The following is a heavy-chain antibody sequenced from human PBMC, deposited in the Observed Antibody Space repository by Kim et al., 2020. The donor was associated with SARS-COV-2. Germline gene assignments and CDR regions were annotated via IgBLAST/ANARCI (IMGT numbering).Heavy chain of an antibody. CDR2: IWYDGSNK. V-gene: IGHV3-33*01. CDR1: GFTFSSYG. CDR3: ASTLKVHDGMDV. Sequence: GGSLRLSCAASGFTFSSYGMHWVRQAPGKGLEWVAVIWYDGSNKYYADSVKGRFTISRDNSKNTLYLQMNSLRAEDTAVYYCASTLKVHDGMDVWGQGTTVTVSS. J-gene: IGHJ6*02.